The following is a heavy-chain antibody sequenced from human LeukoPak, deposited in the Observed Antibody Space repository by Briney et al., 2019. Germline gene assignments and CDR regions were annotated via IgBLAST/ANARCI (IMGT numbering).Heavy chain of an antibody. J-gene: IGHJ4*02. CDR2: ISSGSSTI. CDR3: ARDPYYYDSSGYYPFDY. V-gene: IGHV3-48*01. CDR1: GFTFSSYS. Sequence: GGSLRLSCAASGFTFSSYSMNWVRQAPGKGLEWVSYISSGSSTIYYADSVKGRFTISRDTSKNTLFLQMNSLRAEDTAVYYCARDPYYYDSSGYYPFDYWGQGTLVTVSS. D-gene: IGHD3-22*01.